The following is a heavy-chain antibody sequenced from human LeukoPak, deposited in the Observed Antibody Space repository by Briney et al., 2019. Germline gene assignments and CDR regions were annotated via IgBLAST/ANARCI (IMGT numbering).Heavy chain of an antibody. D-gene: IGHD6-25*01. V-gene: IGHV1-18*01. CDR3: ARATWSSAENWFDP. CDR2: ISAYNGNT. Sequence: ASVKVTCKASGYTFTSYGISWVRQAPGQGLEWMGWISAYNGNTNYAQKLQGRVTMTTDTSTSTAYMELRSLRSDDTAVYYCARATWSSAENWFDPWGQGTLVTVSS. CDR1: GYTFTSYG. J-gene: IGHJ5*02.